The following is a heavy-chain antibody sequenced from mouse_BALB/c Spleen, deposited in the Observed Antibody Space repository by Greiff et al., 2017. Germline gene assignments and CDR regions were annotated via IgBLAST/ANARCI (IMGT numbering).Heavy chain of an antibody. J-gene: IGHJ4*01. CDR3: ARAPTRRLSMDY. CDR2: INSNGGST. V-gene: IGHV5-6-3*01. CDR1: GFTFSSYG. Sequence: EVMLVESGGGLVQPGGSLKLSCAASGFTFSSYGMSWVRQTPDKRLELVATINSNGGSTYYPDSVKGRFTISRDNAKNTLYLQMSSLKSEDTAMYYCARAPTRRLSMDYWGQGTSVTVSS. D-gene: IGHD1-2*01.